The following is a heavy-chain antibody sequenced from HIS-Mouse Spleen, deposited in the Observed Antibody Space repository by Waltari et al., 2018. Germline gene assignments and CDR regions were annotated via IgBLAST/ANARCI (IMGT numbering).Heavy chain of an antibody. V-gene: IGHV3-21*01. CDR3: ARRLLTGDAFDI. J-gene: IGHJ3*02. CDR1: GFTFSSYS. CDR2: ISSSSSYI. Sequence: EVQLVQSGGGLVKPGGSLRLSCAASGFTFSSYSMNWVRQAPGKGLEWVSSISSSSSYIYYADSVKGRFTISRDNAKNSLYLQMNSLRAEDTAVYYCARRLLTGDAFDIWGQGTIATVSS. D-gene: IGHD7-27*01.